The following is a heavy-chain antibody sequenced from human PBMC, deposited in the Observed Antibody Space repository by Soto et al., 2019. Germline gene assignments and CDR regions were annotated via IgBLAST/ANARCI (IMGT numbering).Heavy chain of an antibody. J-gene: IGHJ4*02. Sequence: QVQLQQWGAGLLKPSETLSLTCAVYGGSFSGYYWSWIRQPPGKGLEWIGEINHSGSTNYNPSLKSRVTISVDTSRNQFSLKLSSVTAADTAVYYCARGPPQRRIAARHDYWGQGTLVTVSS. V-gene: IGHV4-34*01. D-gene: IGHD6-6*01. CDR1: GGSFSGYY. CDR3: ARGPPQRRIAARHDY. CDR2: INHSGST.